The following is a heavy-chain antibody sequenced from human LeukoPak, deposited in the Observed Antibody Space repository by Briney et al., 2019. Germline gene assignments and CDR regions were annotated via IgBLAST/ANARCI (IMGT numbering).Heavy chain of an antibody. CDR3: AKAGGYSYGRYFDY. Sequence: PGGSLRLSCAASGFTFSSYAMSWVRQAPGKGLEWVSAISGSGGSTYYADSVKGRFTISRDNPKNTLYLQMNSLRAEDTAVYYCAKAGGYSYGRYFDYWGQGTLVTVSS. CDR1: GFTFSSYA. J-gene: IGHJ4*02. V-gene: IGHV3-23*01. CDR2: ISGSGGST. D-gene: IGHD5-18*01.